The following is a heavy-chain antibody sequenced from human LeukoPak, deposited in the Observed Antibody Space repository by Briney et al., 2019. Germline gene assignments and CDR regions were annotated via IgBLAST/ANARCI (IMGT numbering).Heavy chain of an antibody. CDR1: GYTFTSYD. D-gene: IGHD3-3*01. Sequence: ASVKVSCKASGYTFTSYDINWVRQATGQGLEWMGWMNPNSGNTGYAQKFQGRVTMTRNTSISTAYMELSSLRSKDTAVYYCARLVRGSYYDFWSGYLDFDYWGQGTLVTVSS. CDR3: ARLVRGSYYDFWSGYLDFDY. J-gene: IGHJ4*02. CDR2: MNPNSGNT. V-gene: IGHV1-8*01.